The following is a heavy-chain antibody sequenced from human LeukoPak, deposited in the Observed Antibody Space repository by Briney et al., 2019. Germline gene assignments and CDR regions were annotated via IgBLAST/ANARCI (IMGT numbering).Heavy chain of an antibody. CDR3: AVKRGVRSYDFWSGYSEYYFDY. D-gene: IGHD3-3*01. V-gene: IGHV1-69*01. CDR2: IIPIFGTA. Sequence: SVKVSCKASGGTFSSYAISWVRQAPGQGLEWVGGIIPIFGTANYAQKFQGRVTITADESTSTAYMELSSLRSEDTAVYYCAVKRGVRSYDFWSGYSEYYFDYWGQGTLVTVSS. J-gene: IGHJ4*02. CDR1: GGTFSSYA.